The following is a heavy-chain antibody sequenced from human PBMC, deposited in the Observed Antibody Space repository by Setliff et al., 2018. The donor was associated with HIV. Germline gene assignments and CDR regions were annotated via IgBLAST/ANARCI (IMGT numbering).Heavy chain of an antibody. CDR1: GGSFSGNY. V-gene: IGHV4-34*01. D-gene: IGHD2-15*01. Sequence: PSETLSLTCAIYGGSFSGNYWSWIRQPPGKGLEWIGEINYSGTTNHNPFLKSRVTISVDTSKKQFLLKLNSVTAADSAIYYCAATYCRGGGRDCPQMYDYWGQGSLVTVSS. J-gene: IGHJ4*02. CDR3: AATYCRGGGRDCPQMYDY. CDR2: INYSGTT.